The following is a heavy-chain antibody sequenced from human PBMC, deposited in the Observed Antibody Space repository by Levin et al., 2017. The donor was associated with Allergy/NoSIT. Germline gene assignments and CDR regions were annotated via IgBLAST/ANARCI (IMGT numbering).Heavy chain of an antibody. Sequence: PGGSLRLSCAAAGFPFGTYAMSWVRQGPGKGLEWVATRRSSGGKTYYADAVRGRFTIARDNSKNTLFLQMHALRADDTAVYYCAKALDNGDYIFDSWGQGTPVTVS. CDR1: GFPFGTYA. V-gene: IGHV3-23*01. D-gene: IGHD4-17*01. J-gene: IGHJ4*02. CDR3: AKALDNGDYIFDS. CDR2: RRSSGGKT.